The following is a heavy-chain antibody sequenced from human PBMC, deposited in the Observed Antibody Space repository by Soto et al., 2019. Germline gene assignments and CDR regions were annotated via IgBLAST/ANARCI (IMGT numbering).Heavy chain of an antibody. V-gene: IGHV3-23*01. D-gene: IGHD1-26*01. CDR1: GFTFNSYA. J-gene: IGHJ3*01. Sequence: TGGSLRLSCAASGFTFNSYAMSWVRQAPGKGLEWVSGISASGGRTYYADSVKGRFTISRDNSKNTMYLQMNSLRVEDTAVYKCAKDWDLLRAFDLWGQGTMVTVSS. CDR2: ISASGGRT. CDR3: AKDWDLLRAFDL.